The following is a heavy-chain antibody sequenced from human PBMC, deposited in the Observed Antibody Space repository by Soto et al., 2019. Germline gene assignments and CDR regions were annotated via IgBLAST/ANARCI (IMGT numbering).Heavy chain of an antibody. Sequence: QVQLVQSGAEVKKPGSSVKVSCKASGGTFSSYAISWVGQAPGQGLEWMGGIIPIFGTANYAQKFQGRVTITADESTSTAYMELSSLRSEDTAVYYCASSGVVVVAATRPYYYGMDVWGQGTTVTVSS. J-gene: IGHJ6*02. CDR1: GGTFSSYA. D-gene: IGHD2-15*01. V-gene: IGHV1-69*01. CDR2: IIPIFGTA. CDR3: ASSGVVVVAATRPYYYGMDV.